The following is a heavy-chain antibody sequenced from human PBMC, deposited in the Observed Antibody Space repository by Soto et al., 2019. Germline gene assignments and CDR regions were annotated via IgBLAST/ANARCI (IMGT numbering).Heavy chain of an antibody. CDR1: GFTVSSNY. Sequence: EVQLVESGGGLVQPGGSLRLSCAASGFTVSSNYMSWVRQAPGKGLEWVSVIYSGGSTYYADSVKRRFTISRHNSKNTLYLQMNSLRAEDTAVYYCARGDQIYYWYFDLWGRGTLVTVSS. CDR3: ARGDQIYYWYFDL. CDR2: IYSGGST. D-gene: IGHD5-12*01. V-gene: IGHV3-53*04. J-gene: IGHJ2*01.